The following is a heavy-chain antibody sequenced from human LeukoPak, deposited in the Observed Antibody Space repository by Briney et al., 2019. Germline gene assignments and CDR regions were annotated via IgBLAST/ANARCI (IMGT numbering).Heavy chain of an antibody. D-gene: IGHD3-3*01. CDR1: GFTFDDYA. Sequence: GGSLRLSCAASGFTFDDYAMHWVRQAPGKGLEWVSGISWNSGSIGYADSVKGRFTISRDNAKNSLYLQMNSLRAEDTAVYYCARERITIFGVALDYWGQGTLVTVSS. CDR3: ARERITIFGVALDY. J-gene: IGHJ4*02. CDR2: ISWNSGSI. V-gene: IGHV3-9*01.